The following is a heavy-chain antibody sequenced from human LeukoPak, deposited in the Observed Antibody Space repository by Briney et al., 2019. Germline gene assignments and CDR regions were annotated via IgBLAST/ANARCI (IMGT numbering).Heavy chain of an antibody. D-gene: IGHD3-22*01. J-gene: IGHJ5*02. Sequence: SGPTLVNPTQTLTLTCTFSGFSLSTSGMCVSWICQPPGKALEWLALIDWDDDKYYSTSLKTRLTISKDTSKNQVVLTMTNMDPVDTATYYCARTSYYYDSSGRTNWFDPWGQGTLVTVSS. CDR2: IDWDDDK. CDR3: ARTSYYYDSSGRTNWFDP. CDR1: GFSLSTSGMC. V-gene: IGHV2-70*01.